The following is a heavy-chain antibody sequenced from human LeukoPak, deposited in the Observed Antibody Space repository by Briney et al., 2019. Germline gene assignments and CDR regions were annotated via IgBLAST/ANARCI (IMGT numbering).Heavy chain of an antibody. CDR3: ARSYYYDSSGSKDAFDI. CDR2: IYHSGST. J-gene: IGHJ3*02. Sequence: SETLSLTCAVSGGSISSSNWWSWVRQPPGKGLEWIGEIYHSGSTNYNPSLKSRVTISVDKSKNQFSLQMTSVTAADTAMYYCARSYYYDSSGSKDAFDIWGQGTMVTVSS. D-gene: IGHD3-22*01. CDR1: GGSISSSNW. V-gene: IGHV4-4*02.